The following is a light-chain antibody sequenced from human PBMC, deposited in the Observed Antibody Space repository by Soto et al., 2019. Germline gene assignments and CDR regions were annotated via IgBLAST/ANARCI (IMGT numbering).Light chain of an antibody. J-gene: IGLJ1*01. CDR3: CSYAGNSYV. Sequence: QSALTQPRSVSGSPGQSVTISCTGTSGDVGGYNYVSWYQQHPGEAPKLMIYDVSKRPSGVPDRFSGSKSGNTASLTISGLQAEDEADYYCCSYAGNSYVFGTGTKVT. CDR2: DVS. V-gene: IGLV2-11*01. CDR1: SGDVGGYNY.